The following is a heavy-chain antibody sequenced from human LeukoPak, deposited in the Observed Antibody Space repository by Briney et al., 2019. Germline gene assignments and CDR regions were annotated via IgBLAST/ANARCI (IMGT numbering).Heavy chain of an antibody. V-gene: IGHV4-39*01. J-gene: IGHJ4*02. D-gene: IGHD6-13*01. CDR2: IYYSGST. CDR1: GGSISSSSYY. Sequence: SETLSLTCTVSGGSISSSSYYWGWIRQPPGKGLEWIGSIYYSGSTYYNPSLKSRVAISVDTSKNQFSLKLSSVTAADTAVYYCARLSSWAKFDYWGQGTLVTVCS. CDR3: ARLSSWAKFDY.